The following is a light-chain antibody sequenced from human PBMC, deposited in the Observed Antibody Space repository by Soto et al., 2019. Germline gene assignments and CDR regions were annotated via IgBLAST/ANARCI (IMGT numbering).Light chain of an antibody. V-gene: IGKV4-1*01. Sequence: DIVMTQSPDSLAVSLGERATINCKSSQSVLYSSNNKNYLAWYQQKAGQSPKLLIYWASTRESGVPDRFSGSGSGTDFTLTISSLQAEDVAVYFCQQYYSPLPLTFGGGTKVDIK. J-gene: IGKJ4*01. CDR1: QSVLYSSNNKNY. CDR2: WAS. CDR3: QQYYSPLPLT.